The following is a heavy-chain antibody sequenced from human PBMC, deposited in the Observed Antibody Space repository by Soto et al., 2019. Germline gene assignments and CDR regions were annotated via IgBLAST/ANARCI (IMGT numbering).Heavy chain of an antibody. CDR3: ARSYRYYYGSVRGGSIPPYNYYGMDV. D-gene: IGHD3-10*01. V-gene: IGHV4-34*01. CDR2: INHSGST. CDR1: GGSFSGYY. Sequence: APETLCVTCAVYGGSFSGYYWSWIRQPPGKGLEWIGEINHSGSTNYNPSLKSRVTISVDTSKNQFSLKLSSVTAADTAVYYCARSYRYYYGSVRGGSIPPYNYYGMDVWGQCTTVT. J-gene: IGHJ6*02.